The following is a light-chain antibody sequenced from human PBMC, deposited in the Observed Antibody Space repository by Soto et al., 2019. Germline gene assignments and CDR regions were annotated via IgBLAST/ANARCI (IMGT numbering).Light chain of an antibody. V-gene: IGLV2-14*01. CDR1: SSDIGGYHY. Sequence: QSVLTQPASVSGSPGQSITISCTGSSSDIGGYHYVSWYQQHPGKAPKLMIYEVSSRPSGVSNRFSASKSGNTASLTISGLQAEDEAAYYCSSYTSSSTYVIFGGGT. CDR3: SSYTSSSTYVI. CDR2: EVS. J-gene: IGLJ2*01.